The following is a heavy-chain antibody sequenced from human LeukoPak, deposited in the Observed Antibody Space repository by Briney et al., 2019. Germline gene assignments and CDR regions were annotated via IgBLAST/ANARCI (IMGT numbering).Heavy chain of an antibody. V-gene: IGHV3-74*01. CDR3: ARDRGDGDYYDY. J-gene: IGHJ4*02. CDR2: IKSDGSFT. D-gene: IGHD3-10*01. CDR1: GFTFSSYA. Sequence: GGSLRLSCAASGFTFSSYAMTWVRQAPGKGLVWVSRIKSDGSFTSYADSVKGRFTISRDNAKNTLYLQMNSLRAEDTAVYYCARDRGDGDYYDYWGQGTLVTVSS.